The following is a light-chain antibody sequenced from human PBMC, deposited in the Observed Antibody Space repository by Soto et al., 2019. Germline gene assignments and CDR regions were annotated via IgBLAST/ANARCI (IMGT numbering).Light chain of an antibody. V-gene: IGLV1-47*01. CDR2: RDN. J-gene: IGLJ3*02. CDR1: SSSIGTNY. Sequence: QSVLTQPPSASGTPGQRVSISCSGSSSSIGTNYVYWYQQLPGTAPKLLIYRDNQLPSGVPDRFSGSKSSTSASLSIRGLRSEDEADYYCSACDDSLSGHWVFGGWTKRTVL. CDR3: SACDDSLSGHWV.